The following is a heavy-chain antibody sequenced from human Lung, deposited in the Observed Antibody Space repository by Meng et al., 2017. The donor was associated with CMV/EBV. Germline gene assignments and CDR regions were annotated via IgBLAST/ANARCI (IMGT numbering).Heavy chain of an antibody. Sequence: GESLKISCVASGFTFTRHWMIWVRQPPGKGLEWVANIKEDGSTKLYVDSVKGRFTISRDNSKNSLFLQMNSLRVEDTAVYYCARGPDIGAFWGQGTLVTFSS. V-gene: IGHV3-7*01. CDR2: IKEDGSTK. CDR3: ARGPDIGAF. J-gene: IGHJ4*02. D-gene: IGHD5-12*01. CDR1: GFTFTRHW.